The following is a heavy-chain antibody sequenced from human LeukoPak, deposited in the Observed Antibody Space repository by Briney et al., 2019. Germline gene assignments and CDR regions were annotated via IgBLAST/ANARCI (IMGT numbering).Heavy chain of an antibody. D-gene: IGHD3-16*01. CDR2: INPDGSGK. CDR1: GFTLSTYW. J-gene: IGHJ4*02. V-gene: IGHV3-7*01. Sequence: GGSPRLSCEASGFTLSTYWMNWVCQGLGEGLDWVANINPDGSGKRYVDSVKGRFTIARDNADNSLSLQMNSLRAEDTAVYYCASWGAGGNSWGQGTLVTVSS. CDR3: ASWGAGGNS.